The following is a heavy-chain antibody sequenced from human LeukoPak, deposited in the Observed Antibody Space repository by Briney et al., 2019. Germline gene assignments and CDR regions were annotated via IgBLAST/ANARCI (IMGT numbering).Heavy chain of an antibody. J-gene: IGHJ4*02. CDR2: IYHSGST. D-gene: IGHD4-17*01. V-gene: IGHV4-4*02. CDR3: ARDRGDVLDYGDDEGVDERTHFFDY. Sequence: SGTLSLTCAVSGGSISSSNWWSWVRQPPGKGLEWIGEIYHSGSTNYNPSLKSRVTISVDKSKNQFSLKLSSVTAADTAVYYCARDRGDVLDYGDDEGVDERTHFFDYWGQGTLVTVSS. CDR1: GGSISSSNW.